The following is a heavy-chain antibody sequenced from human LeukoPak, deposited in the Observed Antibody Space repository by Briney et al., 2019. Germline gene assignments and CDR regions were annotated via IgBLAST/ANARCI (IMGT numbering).Heavy chain of an antibody. CDR3: ARLSPYYDFWSGHDAFDI. J-gene: IGHJ3*02. CDR1: GGSISSSSYY. CDR2: INHSGST. D-gene: IGHD3-3*01. Sequence: SETLSLTCTVSGGSISSSSYYWGWIRQPPGKGLEWIGEINHSGSTNYNPSLKSRVTISVDTSKNQFSLKLSSVTAADTAVYYCARLSPYYDFWSGHDAFDIWGQGTMVTVSS. V-gene: IGHV4-39*07.